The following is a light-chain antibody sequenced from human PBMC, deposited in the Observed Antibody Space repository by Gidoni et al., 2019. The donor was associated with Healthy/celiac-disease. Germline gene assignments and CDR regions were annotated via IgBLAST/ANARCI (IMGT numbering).Light chain of an antibody. CDR3: QSADSSGNYYV. CDR2: KDS. J-gene: IGLJ1*01. V-gene: IGLV3-25*03. Sequence: SYELTQPPSVSVSPGQTARITCSGDAFPKQYAYWYQQKPGQAPVLVIYKDSERPSGIPERFSGSSSGTTVTLTISGVQAEDEADYYCQSADSSGNYYVFGTGTKVTVL. CDR1: AFPKQY.